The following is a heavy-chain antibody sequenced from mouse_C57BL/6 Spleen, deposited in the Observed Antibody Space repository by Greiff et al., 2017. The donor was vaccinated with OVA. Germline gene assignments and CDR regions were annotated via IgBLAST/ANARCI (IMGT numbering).Heavy chain of an antibody. CDR1: GFSFNTYA. CDR2: IRSKSNNSAT. V-gene: IGHV10-1*01. J-gene: IGHJ1*03. CDR3: VRHNGYYVDWYFDV. D-gene: IGHD2-3*01. Sequence: EVHLVESGGGLVQPKGSLKLSCAASGFSFNTYAMNWVRQAPGKGLEWVARIRSKSNNSATYYADSVKDRFTISRDDSESKLYQQMYSVKTEDTAVYYCVRHNGYYVDWYFDVWGTGTTVTVSS.